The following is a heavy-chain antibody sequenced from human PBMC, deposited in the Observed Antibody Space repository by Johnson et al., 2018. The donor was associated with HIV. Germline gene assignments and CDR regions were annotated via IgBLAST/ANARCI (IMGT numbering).Heavy chain of an antibody. D-gene: IGHD1-1*01. CDR2: IYSGGST. Sequence: VQLVESGGGLIQPGGSLRLSCVASGFTVRKGLEWVSVIYSGGSTYYADSVKGRFTISRDNSKNTIYLQMNSLRAEDTAMYYCARDGTETGPDDAFDIWGQGTMVTVSS. CDR3: ARDGTETGPDDAFDI. V-gene: IGHV3-66*03. J-gene: IGHJ3*02. CDR1: GFTV.